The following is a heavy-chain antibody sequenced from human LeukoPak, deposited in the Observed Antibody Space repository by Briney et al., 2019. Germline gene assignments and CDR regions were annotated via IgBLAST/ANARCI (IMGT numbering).Heavy chain of an antibody. D-gene: IGHD3-3*01. Sequence: SETLSLTCTVSGGSISNYCWSWVRQPPGKGLEWIGSIYHSGSTYYNPSLKSRVTISVDTSKNQFSLKLSSVTAADTAVYYCARGSVLRFLEWSGYFDYWGQGTLVTVSS. V-gene: IGHV4-38-2*02. CDR2: IYHSGST. J-gene: IGHJ4*02. CDR1: GGSISNYC. CDR3: ARGSVLRFLEWSGYFDY.